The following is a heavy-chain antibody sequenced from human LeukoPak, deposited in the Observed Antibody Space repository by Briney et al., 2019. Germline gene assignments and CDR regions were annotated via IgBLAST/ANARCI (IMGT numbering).Heavy chain of an antibody. V-gene: IGHV3-23*01. J-gene: IGHJ3*02. D-gene: IGHD3-16*01. CDR2: ISGSGGST. CDR3: AKNSRWGSQSAFDI. CDR1: GFTFSSYA. Sequence: GGSLRLSCAASGFTFSSYAMSWVRQAPGKGLEWVSSISGSGGSTYYADSVQGRFTISRDNSKNTLYLRMNSLRAEDTAVYYCAKNSRWGSQSAFDIWGQGTMVTVSS.